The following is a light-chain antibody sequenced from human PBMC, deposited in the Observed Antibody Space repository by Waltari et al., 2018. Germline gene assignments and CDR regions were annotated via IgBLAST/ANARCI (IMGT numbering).Light chain of an antibody. Sequence: EIQITQPPCSLPSYIGDRFLITCRASQTITSDLHWYQQRPGKPPKLLIYSTSTLQPGVSSRFSGSGSGTDFTLTISNLQPDDIATYFCQQYDTSPFTFGPGTKLDI. CDR1: QTITSD. CDR2: STS. V-gene: IGKV1-39*01. J-gene: IGKJ2*01. CDR3: QQYDTSPFT.